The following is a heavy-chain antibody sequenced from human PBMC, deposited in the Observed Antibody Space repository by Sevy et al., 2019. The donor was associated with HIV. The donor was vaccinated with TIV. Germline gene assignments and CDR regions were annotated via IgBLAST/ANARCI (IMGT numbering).Heavy chain of an antibody. CDR2: FKSKAHGGTA. D-gene: IGHD1-26*01. CDR3: TRWSGSQSIFDY. CDR1: GFTFGDYC. J-gene: IGHJ4*02. V-gene: IGHV3-49*04. Sequence: GGSLRLSCATSGFTFGDYCMSWVRQAPGKGLEWISFFKSKAHGGTAENAASVKDRFTISRDDSKGSVYLQMNNLKTEDTAVYFCTRWSGSQSIFDYWGQGTLVTVSS.